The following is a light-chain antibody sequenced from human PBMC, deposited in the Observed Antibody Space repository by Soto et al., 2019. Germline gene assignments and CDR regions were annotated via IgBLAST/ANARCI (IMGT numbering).Light chain of an antibody. J-gene: IGKJ2*01. CDR2: GAS. CDR1: QSVSTN. V-gene: IGKV3-15*01. CDR3: HQYDGGPYT. Sequence: VMTQSPAILSLSPGERATLSCRASQSVSTNVAWYQQIPGQTPRLLIYGASTRATGIPVRFSGSGSGTEFPLTISRLQSEDFAVYYFHQYDGGPYTFGQGTKVEI.